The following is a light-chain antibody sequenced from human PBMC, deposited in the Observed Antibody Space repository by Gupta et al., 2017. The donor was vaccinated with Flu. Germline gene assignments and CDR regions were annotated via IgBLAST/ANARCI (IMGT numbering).Light chain of an antibody. CDR1: SNDVGRYNY. Sequence: SITFSCTGTSNDVGRYNYVSWYQQHPGKAPKIIIYDVNKRPSGVSNRFSGSKSGITASLTISGRQTEDEADYYCSSYRSNSSRLFGTGTKVTVL. CDR3: SSYRSNSSRL. CDR2: DVN. V-gene: IGLV2-14*03. J-gene: IGLJ1*01.